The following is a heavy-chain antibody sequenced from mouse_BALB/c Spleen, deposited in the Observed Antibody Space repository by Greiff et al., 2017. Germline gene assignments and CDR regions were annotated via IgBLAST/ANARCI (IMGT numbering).Heavy chain of an antibody. J-gene: IGHJ3*01. CDR2: ISYSGST. CDR3: ARGGPWLAY. V-gene: IGHV3-2*02. Sequence: EVKLVESGPGLVKPSQSLSLTCTVTGYSITSDYAWNWIRQFPGNKLEWMGYISYSGSTSYNPSLKSRISITRDTSKNQFFLQLNSVTTEDTATYYCARGGPWLAYWGQGTLVTVSA. CDR1: GYSITSDYA.